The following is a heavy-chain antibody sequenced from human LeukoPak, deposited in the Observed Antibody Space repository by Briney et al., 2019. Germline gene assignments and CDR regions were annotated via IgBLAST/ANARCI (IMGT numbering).Heavy chain of an antibody. Sequence: GGSLRLSCAASGFTFDDYGMSWVRQAPGKGLEWVSGSNWSGGSTGFACSVKGRFTIFRDNAKNSLYLQMNSLTAEAPALYYCASYSYGYPFDYWGQGTLVTVSS. V-gene: IGHV3-20*04. J-gene: IGHJ4*02. CDR1: GFTFDDYG. CDR2: SNWSGGST. CDR3: ASYSYGYPFDY. D-gene: IGHD5-18*01.